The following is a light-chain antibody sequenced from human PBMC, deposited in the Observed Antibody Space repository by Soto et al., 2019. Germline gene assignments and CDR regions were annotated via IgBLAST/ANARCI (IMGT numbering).Light chain of an antibody. Sequence: QSALTQPPSVSGSPGQSVTISCTGTSSDVITYNSVSWYQRYPGTVPKLIIYEVSNRPSGVPDRFSGSKSGNTASLTISGLQAEDEADYYCSSYTSSNTYVFGTGTKVTVL. V-gene: IGLV2-18*02. J-gene: IGLJ1*01. CDR3: SSYTSSNTYV. CDR1: SSDVITYNS. CDR2: EVS.